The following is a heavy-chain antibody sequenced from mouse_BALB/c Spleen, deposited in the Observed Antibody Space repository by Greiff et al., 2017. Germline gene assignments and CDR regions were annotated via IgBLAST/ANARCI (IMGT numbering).Heavy chain of an antibody. D-gene: IGHD2-2*01. V-gene: IGHV1-54*01. Sequence: VQLQQSGAELVRPGTSVKVSCKASGYAFTNSLIEWVKQRPGQGLEWIGVINPGSGGTNYNEKFKGKATLTADKSSSTAYMQLSSLTSDDSAVYFCARWLPSPMDYWGQGTSVTVSS. CDR2: INPGSGGT. CDR3: ARWLPSPMDY. CDR1: GYAFTNSL. J-gene: IGHJ4*01.